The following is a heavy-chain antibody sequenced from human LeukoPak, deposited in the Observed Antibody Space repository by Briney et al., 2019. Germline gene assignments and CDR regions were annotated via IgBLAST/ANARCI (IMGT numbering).Heavy chain of an antibody. CDR2: ISGSGGST. J-gene: IGHJ4*02. CDR3: AKEVAVITIGLADY. Sequence: PGGSLRLSCAASGFTFSSYAMSWVRQAPGKGLEWVSAISGSGGSTYYADSVKGRFTISRDNSKNTLYLQMNSLRAKDTAVYYCAKEVAVITIGLADYWGQGTLVTVSS. CDR1: GFTFSSYA. V-gene: IGHV3-23*01. D-gene: IGHD3-22*01.